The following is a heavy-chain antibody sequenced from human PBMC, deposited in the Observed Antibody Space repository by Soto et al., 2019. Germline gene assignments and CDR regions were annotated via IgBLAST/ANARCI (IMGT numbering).Heavy chain of an antibody. D-gene: IGHD3-10*01. V-gene: IGHV1-8*01. CDR3: ARGRASGSYYLLDY. Sequence: GASVKVSCEASGNTFTSYDINWVRQATGHGLEWMGWINPNRGNIGYAQKFQGRVTMTRDTAIRTAYMEVSRLRSDDTAVYYCARGRASGSYYLLDYWGQGTLVTVSS. J-gene: IGHJ4*02. CDR1: GNTFTSYD. CDR2: INPNRGNI.